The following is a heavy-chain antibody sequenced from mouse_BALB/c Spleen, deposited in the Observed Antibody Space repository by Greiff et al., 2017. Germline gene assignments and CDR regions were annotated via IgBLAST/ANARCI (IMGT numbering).Heavy chain of an antibody. CDR2: IYPSDSYT. V-gene: IGHV1-69*02. CDR1: GYTFTSYW. D-gene: IGHD1-1*01. J-gene: IGHJ2*01. CDR3: TRGSSYFDY. Sequence: VQLQQPGAELVRPGASVKLSCKASGYTFTSYWINWVKQRPGQGLEWIGNIYPSDSYTNYNQKFKDKATLTVDKSSSTAYMQLSSPTSEDSAVYYCTRGSSYFDYWGQGTTLTVSS.